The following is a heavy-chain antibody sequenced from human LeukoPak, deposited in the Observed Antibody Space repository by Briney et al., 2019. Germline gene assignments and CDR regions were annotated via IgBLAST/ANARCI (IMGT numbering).Heavy chain of an antibody. CDR1: GASISPYY. J-gene: IGHJ5*02. Sequence: SETPSLTCTVSGASISPYYWSWIRQPPGEGLEWIGDIYYSGSTNYSPSLKTRVTISVDTSRNQFSLKLNSVTAADTAVYYCARHGRTYYDSSGFYLEEDWFDPWGQGTLVTVSS. CDR3: ARHGRTYYDSSGFYLEEDWFDP. CDR2: IYYSGST. D-gene: IGHD3-22*01. V-gene: IGHV4-59*08.